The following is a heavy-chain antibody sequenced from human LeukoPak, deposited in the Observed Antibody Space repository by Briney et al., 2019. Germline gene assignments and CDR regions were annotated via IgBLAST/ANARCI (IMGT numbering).Heavy chain of an antibody. J-gene: IGHJ3*02. V-gene: IGHV5-51*01. Sequence: GGSLKISCKGSGYSFTDYWIGWARQMPGKGLEWMGIIYPGDSDTKYSPSFRGQVTISADKSISSAYLQWSSLKASDTAMYYCARPVAASCPRSAFDIWGQGTMVTV. D-gene: IGHD2-2*01. CDR2: IYPGDSDT. CDR1: GYSFTDYW. CDR3: ARPVAASCPRSAFDI.